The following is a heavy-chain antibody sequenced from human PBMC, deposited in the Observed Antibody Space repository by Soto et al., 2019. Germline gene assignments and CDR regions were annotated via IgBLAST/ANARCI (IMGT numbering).Heavy chain of an antibody. V-gene: IGHV3-23*01. CDR2: ISGSGGST. J-gene: IGHJ6*02. CDR1: GFTFSSYA. D-gene: IGHD6-6*01. Sequence: PGGSLRLSCAASGFTFSSYAMSWVRQAPGKGLEWVSAISGSGGSTYYTDSVKGRFTISRDNSKNTLYLQMNSLRAEDTAVYYCAEFIGKNSSSGASYGMDVWGQGTTVTVSS. CDR3: AEFIGKNSSSGASYGMDV.